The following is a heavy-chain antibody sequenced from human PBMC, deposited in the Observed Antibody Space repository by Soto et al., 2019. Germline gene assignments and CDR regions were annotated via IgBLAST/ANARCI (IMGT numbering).Heavy chain of an antibody. CDR2: IKQDGSEK. D-gene: IGHD5-12*01. Sequence: GGSLRLSCAASGFTFSSYWMSWVRQAPGKGLEWVANIKQDGSEKYYVDSVKGRFTISRDNAKNSLYLQMNSLRAEDTAVYYCARDIIHIVATNFDYWGQGTLVTVSS. CDR3: ARDIIHIVATNFDY. CDR1: GFTFSSYW. J-gene: IGHJ4*02. V-gene: IGHV3-7*01.